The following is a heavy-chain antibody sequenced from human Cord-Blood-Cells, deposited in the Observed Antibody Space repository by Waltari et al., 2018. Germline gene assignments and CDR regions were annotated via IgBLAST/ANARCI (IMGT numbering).Heavy chain of an antibody. J-gene: IGHJ4*02. V-gene: IGHV1-3*01. D-gene: IGHD2-15*01. Sequence: QVQLVQSGAEVKKPGASVKVSCKASGYPFTSYAMHGVRQAPGQRLEWMGWINAGNGNTKYSQKFQGRVTITRDTSASTAYMELSSLRSEDTAVYYCARNHVVVVAATLDYFDYWGQGTLVTVSS. CDR2: INAGNGNT. CDR1: GYPFTSYA. CDR3: ARNHVVVVAATLDYFDY.